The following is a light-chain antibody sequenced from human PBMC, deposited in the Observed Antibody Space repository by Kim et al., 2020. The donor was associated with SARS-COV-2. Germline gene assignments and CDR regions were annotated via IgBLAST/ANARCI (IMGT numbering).Light chain of an antibody. CDR3: QVCDSGVV. V-gene: IGLV3-21*04. CDR1: NIGSNS. J-gene: IGLJ2*01. Sequence: VSVAPGKTACLTCGVNNIGSNSVHWYQQKPGQAPVLVIYYDSDRPSAIPERFSGSDSGNTATLTISRVDAGDVAYFSCQVCDSGVVFGGGIQLTVL. CDR2: YDS.